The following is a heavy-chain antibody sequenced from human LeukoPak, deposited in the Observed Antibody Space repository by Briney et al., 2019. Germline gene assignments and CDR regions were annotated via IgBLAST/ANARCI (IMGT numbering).Heavy chain of an antibody. CDR1: GFTFSNYG. CDR3: AKEGTAQISTWYDY. Sequence: PGRSLRLSCATSGFTFSNYGMHWVRQAPGRGLEWVAVVPYEGKSQYYADSVRGRFTISRDNSKNTLYLQMNSLRGEDAAVYYCAKEGTAQISTWYDYWGQGTLVTVSS. V-gene: IGHV3-30*18. CDR2: VPYEGKSQ. J-gene: IGHJ4*02. D-gene: IGHD6-13*01.